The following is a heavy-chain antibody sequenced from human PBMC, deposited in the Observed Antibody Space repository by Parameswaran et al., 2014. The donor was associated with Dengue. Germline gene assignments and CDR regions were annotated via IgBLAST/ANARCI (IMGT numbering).Heavy chain of an antibody. Sequence: VRQMPGKGLEWMGRIDPSDSYTNYSPSFQGHVTISADKSISTAYLQWSSLKASDTAMYYCARVPAAMDTNYYYYMDVWGKGTTVTVSS. D-gene: IGHD2-2*01. CDR2: IDPSDSYT. CDR3: ARVPAAMDTNYYYYMDV. V-gene: IGHV5-10-1*01. J-gene: IGHJ6*03.